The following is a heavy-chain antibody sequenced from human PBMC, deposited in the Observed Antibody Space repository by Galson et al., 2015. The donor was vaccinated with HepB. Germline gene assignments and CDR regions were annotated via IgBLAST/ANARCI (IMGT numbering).Heavy chain of an antibody. V-gene: IGHV4-34*01. CDR3: ARGLRTYGSDRNSWFDP. CDR1: SGSFNEYF. Sequence: SETLSLTCAVYSGSFNEYFYNWIRQPPGKGLEWIGEVYHSGSANYNPSLRSRVSISIDTSKNQISLKLTSVTAADTAVYYCARGLRTYGSDRNSWFDPWGQGTLVTVSS. J-gene: IGHJ5*01. CDR2: VYHSGSA. D-gene: IGHD3-10*01.